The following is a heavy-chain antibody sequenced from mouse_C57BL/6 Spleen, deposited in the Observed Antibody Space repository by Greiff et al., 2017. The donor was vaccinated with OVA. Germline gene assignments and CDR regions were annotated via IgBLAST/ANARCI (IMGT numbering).Heavy chain of an antibody. D-gene: IGHD2-10*02. V-gene: IGHV14-2*01. J-gene: IGHJ4*01. CDR2: IDPEDGET. CDR3: AKEYGDYAKDY. Sequence: VQLQQSGAELVKPGASVKLSCTASGFNITDYYMHWVKQRTEQGLEWIGRIDPEDGETKYAQKFQGKATITADTSSNTAYLQLSSLTSEDSAVYYGAKEYGDYAKDYWGQGTTVTVSS. CDR1: GFNITDYY.